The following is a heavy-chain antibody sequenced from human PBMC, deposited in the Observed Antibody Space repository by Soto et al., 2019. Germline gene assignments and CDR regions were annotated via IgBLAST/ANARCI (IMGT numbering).Heavy chain of an antibody. CDR1: GGSFSGYY. J-gene: IGHJ4*02. V-gene: IGHV4-34*01. Sequence: SETLSLTCAVYGGSFSGYYWSWIRQPPGKGLEWIGEINHSGSTNYNPSLKSRVTISVDTSKNQFSLKLSSVTAADTAVYYCARRVRYSGSPYYFDYWGQGTLVTVSS. D-gene: IGHD5-12*01. CDR2: INHSGST. CDR3: ARRVRYSGSPYYFDY.